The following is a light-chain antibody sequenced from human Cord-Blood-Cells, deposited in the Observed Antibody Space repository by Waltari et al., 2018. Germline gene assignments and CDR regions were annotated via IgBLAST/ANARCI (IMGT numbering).Light chain of an antibody. CDR1: QSISSY. CDR2: AAS. V-gene: IGKV1-39*01. CDR3: QQSYSPLT. Sequence: DIQMTQSPSSLSASVGDRVTITCRASQSISSYLNWYQQKPGKAPKLLIYAASSLQSGVPSRFSGSGSGPDFTLTISSLQPEDFATYYCQQSYSPLTFGGGTKVEIK. J-gene: IGKJ4*01.